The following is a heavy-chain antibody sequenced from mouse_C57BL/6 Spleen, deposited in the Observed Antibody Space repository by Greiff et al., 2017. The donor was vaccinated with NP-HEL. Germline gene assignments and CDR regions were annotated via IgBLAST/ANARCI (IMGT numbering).Heavy chain of an antibody. J-gene: IGHJ4*01. D-gene: IGHD3-2*02. CDR1: GFTFSDYG. V-gene: IGHV5-17*01. CDR3: ANGGQLRPSYAMDY. CDR2: ISSGSSTI. Sequence: DVMLVESGGGLVKPGGSLKLSCAASGFTFSDYGMHWVRQAPEKGLEWVAYISSGSSTIYYADTVKGRFTISRDNAKNTLFLQMTSLRSEDTAMYYCANGGQLRPSYAMDYWGQGTSVTVSS.